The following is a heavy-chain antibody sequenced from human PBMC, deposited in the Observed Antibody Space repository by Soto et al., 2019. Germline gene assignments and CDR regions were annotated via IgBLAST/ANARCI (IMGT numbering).Heavy chain of an antibody. CDR1: GYSFTTYW. Sequence: GESLKISCKASGYSFTTYWIGWVRQAPGKGLEWVSAISGSGGSTYYADSVKGRFTISRDNSKNTLYLQMNSLRAEDTAVYYCAKAQVVVPAAIDYWGQGTLVTVSS. D-gene: IGHD2-2*01. J-gene: IGHJ4*02. CDR3: AKAQVVVPAAIDY. CDR2: ISGSGGST. V-gene: IGHV3-23*01.